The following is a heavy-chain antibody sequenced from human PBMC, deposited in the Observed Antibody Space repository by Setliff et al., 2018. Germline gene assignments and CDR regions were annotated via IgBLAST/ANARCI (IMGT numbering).Heavy chain of an antibody. CDR2: FDPEDGET. CDR1: GYTLTELS. D-gene: IGHD3-22*01. CDR3: ATGLPYYDSSGYYLFDY. J-gene: IGHJ4*02. Sequence: ASVKVSCKVSGYTLTELSMHWVRQAPGKGLEWMGGFDPEDGETIYVQKLQGRVTMTEDTSTDTAYMELSSPRSEDTAVYYCATGLPYYDSSGYYLFDYWGQGTLVTVSS. V-gene: IGHV1-24*01.